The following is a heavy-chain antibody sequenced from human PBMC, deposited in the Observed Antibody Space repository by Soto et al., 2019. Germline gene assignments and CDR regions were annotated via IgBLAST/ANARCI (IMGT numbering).Heavy chain of an antibody. CDR1: GGTFSSYA. V-gene: IGHV1-69*13. D-gene: IGHD3-9*01. Sequence: SVKVSSKASGGTFSSYAISWVRQAPGQGLEWMGGIIPIFGTANYAQKFQGRVTITADESTSTAYMELSSLRSEDTAVYYCARGNYFGRTPGPFEIWGQGTMVTVSS. CDR2: IIPIFGTA. J-gene: IGHJ3*02. CDR3: ARGNYFGRTPGPFEI.